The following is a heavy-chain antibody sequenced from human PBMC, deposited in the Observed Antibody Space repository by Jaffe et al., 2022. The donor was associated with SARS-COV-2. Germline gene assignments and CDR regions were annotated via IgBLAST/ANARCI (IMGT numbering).Heavy chain of an antibody. V-gene: IGHV4-38-2*02. Sequence: QVQLQESGPGLVKPSETLSLTCTVSGYSISSGYYWGWIRQPPGKGLEWIGSIYHSGSTYYNPSLKSRVTISVDTSKNQFSLKLSSVTAADTAVYYCARNYDILTGLNWGQGTLVTVSS. D-gene: IGHD3-9*01. CDR1: GYSISSGYY. CDR2: IYHSGST. J-gene: IGHJ4*02. CDR3: ARNYDILTGLN.